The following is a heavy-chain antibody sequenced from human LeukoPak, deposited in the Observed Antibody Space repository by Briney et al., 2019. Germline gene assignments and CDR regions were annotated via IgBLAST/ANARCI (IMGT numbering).Heavy chain of an antibody. V-gene: IGHV4-31*03. CDR2: IYYSGST. J-gene: IGHJ5*02. Sequence: PSETLSLTCTVSGGSIISGDYYWSWIRQHPGKGLEWIGYIYYSGSTYYNPSLKSRLTISVDTSKNQFSLKLSSVTAADTAVYYCAKLWFGELLNWFDPWGQGTLVTVSS. CDR1: GGSIISGDYY. D-gene: IGHD3-10*01. CDR3: AKLWFGELLNWFDP.